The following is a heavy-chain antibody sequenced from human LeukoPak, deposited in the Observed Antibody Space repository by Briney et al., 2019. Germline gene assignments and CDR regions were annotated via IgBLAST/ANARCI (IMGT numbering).Heavy chain of an antibody. Sequence: SETLSLTCTVSGGSISSYFWSWMRQPPGKGLEWVGYMSYSGSTVYNPSLKSRVTISADTSKNHIYLKMNSVTAADTAVYYCASSENKRSISRPDVFDIWGQGTMVTVSS. D-gene: IGHD6-6*01. CDR3: ASSENKRSISRPDVFDI. CDR2: MSYSGST. V-gene: IGHV4-59*08. J-gene: IGHJ3*02. CDR1: GGSISSYF.